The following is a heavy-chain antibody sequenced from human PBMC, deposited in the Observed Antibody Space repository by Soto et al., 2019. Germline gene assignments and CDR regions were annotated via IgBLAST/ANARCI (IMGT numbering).Heavy chain of an antibody. J-gene: IGHJ6*02. CDR1: GYTFTSYA. Sequence: ASVKVSCKASGYTFTSYAMHWVRQAPGQRLEWMGWINAGNGNTKYSQKFQGRVTITRDTSASTAYMELSSLRSEDTAVDYCAKDDLCSGSYSHSPFSVWGQAPTVTVSS. D-gene: IGHD3-3*01. CDR2: INAGNGNT. V-gene: IGHV1-3*01. CDR3: AKDDLCSGSYSHSPFSV.